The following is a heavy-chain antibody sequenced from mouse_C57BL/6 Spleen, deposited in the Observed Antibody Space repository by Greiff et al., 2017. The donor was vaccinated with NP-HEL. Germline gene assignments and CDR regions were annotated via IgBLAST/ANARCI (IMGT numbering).Heavy chain of an antibody. V-gene: IGHV1-82*01. D-gene: IGHD2-5*01. Sequence: VKLQESGPELVKPGASVKISCKASGYAFSSSWMNWVKQRPGKGLEWIGRIYPGDGDTNYNGKFKGKATLTADKSSSTAYMQLSSLTSEDSAVYFCATYYSNYGFAYWGQGTLVTVSA. CDR2: IYPGDGDT. J-gene: IGHJ3*01. CDR3: ATYYSNYGFAY. CDR1: GYAFSSSW.